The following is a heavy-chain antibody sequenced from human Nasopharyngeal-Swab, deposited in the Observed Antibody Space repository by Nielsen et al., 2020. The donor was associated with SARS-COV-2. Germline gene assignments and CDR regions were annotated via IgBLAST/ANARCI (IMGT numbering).Heavy chain of an antibody. D-gene: IGHD3-22*01. J-gene: IGHJ6*02. CDR3: ARVSGDGYYDSSDLSYYYYGMDV. Sequence: GESLKISCAASGFTFSDYYMSWIRQAPGKGLEWVSYISSSGSTIYYADSVKGRFTISRDNAKNSLYLQMNSLRDEDTAVYHCARVSGDGYYDSSDLSYYYYGMDVWGQGTTVTVSS. CDR2: ISSSGSTI. CDR1: GFTFSDYY. V-gene: IGHV3-11*04.